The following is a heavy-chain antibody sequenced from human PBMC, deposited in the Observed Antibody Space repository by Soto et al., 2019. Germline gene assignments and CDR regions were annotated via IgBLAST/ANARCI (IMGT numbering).Heavy chain of an antibody. D-gene: IGHD3-10*01. CDR1: GFTFSNYA. V-gene: IGHV3-23*01. CDR2: SGGSGAPT. Sequence: GGSLRLSCAASGFTFSNYAMNWVRQAPGKGLEWVSTSGGSGAPTYYADSVRGRFTISRDNSKNTLYLQMNSLRDEDTAVYFCASKLTFGSSSDYWGQGTLVTVSS. CDR3: ASKLTFGSSSDY. J-gene: IGHJ4*02.